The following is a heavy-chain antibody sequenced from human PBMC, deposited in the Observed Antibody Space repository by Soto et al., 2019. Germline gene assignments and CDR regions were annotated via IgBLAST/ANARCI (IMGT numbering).Heavy chain of an antibody. CDR1: GGSISSGGYY. CDR2: IYYSGST. D-gene: IGHD3-22*01. J-gene: IGHJ5*02. CDR3: GSTGSPQAYTCFDP. Sequence: QVQLQESGPGLVKPSQTLSLTCTVSGGSISSGGYYGSWIRQRPGKGLEWIGYIYYSGSTYYYPSQQCRITLPVDTSMRLLSLRLSSVTAAGTVVYLWGSTGSPQAYTCFDPWGQGTLVTVSS. V-gene: IGHV4-31*03.